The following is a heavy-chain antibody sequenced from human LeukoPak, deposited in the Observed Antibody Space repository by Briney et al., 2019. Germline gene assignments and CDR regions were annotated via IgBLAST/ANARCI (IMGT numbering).Heavy chain of an antibody. D-gene: IGHD3-22*01. CDR3: ARSRSTLIVVVHNWFDP. J-gene: IGHJ5*02. CDR2: ISDSGGSA. V-gene: IGHV3-23*01. CDR1: GFTFRSYA. Sequence: GGSLRLSCAASGFTFRSYAMNWVRQAPGKWLEWVSAISDSGGSAYYADSVKGRFTISRDNANNSLYLQMDSLRAEDTAVYYCARSRSTLIVVVHNWFDPWGQGTLVTVSS.